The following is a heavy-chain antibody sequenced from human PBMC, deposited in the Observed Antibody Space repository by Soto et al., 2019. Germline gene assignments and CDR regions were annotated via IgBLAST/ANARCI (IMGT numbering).Heavy chain of an antibody. J-gene: IGHJ6*02. CDR1: GFIFNNAW. D-gene: IGHD1-1*01. CDR2: IKSETDGGTT. Sequence: EVQLVESGGGLVKPGGSLRLSCVASGFIFNNAWMTWVRQAPGKGLEWVGRIKSETDGGTTDYAAPVKGRFTISRDNPKSTLYLQMNSLRVDDTGEYYCARDRGTTGMVDYYYGMDVWGRGTTVTVSS. V-gene: IGHV3-15*01. CDR3: ARDRGTTGMVDYYYGMDV.